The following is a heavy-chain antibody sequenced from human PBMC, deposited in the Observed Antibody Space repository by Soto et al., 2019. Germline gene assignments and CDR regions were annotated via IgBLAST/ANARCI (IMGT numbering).Heavy chain of an antibody. J-gene: IGHJ5*02. Sequence: SETLSLTCTVSGDAIYIGGYYWTWIRQHPGKGLEWIGYIYHTGKTYYNPSLESRVTMSVDTSKNQFSLKLASVTAADTAVYYCARDGSSTASWIDPWGQGTLVTVSS. CDR3: ARDGSSTASWIDP. CDR2: IYHTGKT. V-gene: IGHV4-31*03. D-gene: IGHD2-2*01. CDR1: GDAIYIGGYY.